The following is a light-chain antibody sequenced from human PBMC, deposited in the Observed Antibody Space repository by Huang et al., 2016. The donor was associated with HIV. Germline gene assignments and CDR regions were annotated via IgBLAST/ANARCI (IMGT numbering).Light chain of an antibody. Sequence: EIVMTQSPATLSVSPGERVTLSCRASQSVSTNLAWYQQTPGQAPRLLIYGPSTRATGIPARFSGSGSGTECTLTISSLQSEDFGLYYCQQYNNWPPWTFGQGTKVEIK. J-gene: IGKJ1*01. V-gene: IGKV3-15*01. CDR1: QSVSTN. CDR3: QQYNNWPPWT. CDR2: GPS.